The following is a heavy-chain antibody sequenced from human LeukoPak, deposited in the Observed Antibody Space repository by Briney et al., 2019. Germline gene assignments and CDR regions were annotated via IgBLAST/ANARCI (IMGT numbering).Heavy chain of an antibody. J-gene: IGHJ4*02. CDR2: IFYSGTT. CDR3: ARDRDGYNIVYFDY. Sequence: SQTLSLTCTVSGGSISSSTYYWGWIRQPPGKGLEWIGSIFYSGTTYYNPSLKSRVTISVDTSRNQFSLKLSSVTAADTAVYFCARDRDGYNIVYFDYWGQGTLVTVSS. CDR1: GGSISSSTYY. D-gene: IGHD5-24*01. V-gene: IGHV4-39*02.